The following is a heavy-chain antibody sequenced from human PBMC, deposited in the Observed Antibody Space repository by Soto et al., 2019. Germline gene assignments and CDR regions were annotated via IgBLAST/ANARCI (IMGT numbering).Heavy chain of an antibody. Sequence: QVQLQESGPGLVKPSQTLSLTCTVSGGSISSGGYYWSWIRQHPGKGLEWIGYINYSGSTYYNPSLKSRVTISVDTSKNQFSLKLSSVTAADTAVYYCARDLVEQQLANYYYYGMDVWGQGTTVTVSS. CDR3: ARDLVEQQLANYYYYGMDV. D-gene: IGHD6-13*01. J-gene: IGHJ6*02. CDR1: GGSISSGGYY. V-gene: IGHV4-31*03. CDR2: INYSGST.